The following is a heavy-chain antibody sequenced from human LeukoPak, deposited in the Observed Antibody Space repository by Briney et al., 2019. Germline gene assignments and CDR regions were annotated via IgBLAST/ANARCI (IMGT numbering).Heavy chain of an antibody. Sequence: SGTLSLTCTVSGGSMSTYYWSWIRQPPGKGLEWIGYVYYDVNNDYNPSLKSRVTTSIDTSKKQFYLKLTSVTAADTAVYYCARVKDDNNYDRAFDIWGQGTMVT. CDR1: GGSMSTYY. J-gene: IGHJ3*02. V-gene: IGHV4-59*01. D-gene: IGHD5-24*01. CDR2: VYYDVNN. CDR3: ARVKDDNNYDRAFDI.